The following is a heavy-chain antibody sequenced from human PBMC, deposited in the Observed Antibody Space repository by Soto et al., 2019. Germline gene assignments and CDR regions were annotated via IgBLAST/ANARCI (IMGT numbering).Heavy chain of an antibody. V-gene: IGHV5-51*01. CDR2: IYPGDSDT. J-gene: IGHJ5*02. D-gene: IGHD2-2*01. CDR3: ARGYCTTTICDPWFDP. CDR1: GYAFTSYW. Sequence: PGESLKISCTGSGYAFTSYWIAWVRQMPGKGLEWMGIIYPGDSDTRYSPSFQGQVTISADKFITTAYLQWSSLKASDTAMYYCARGYCTTTICDPWFDPWGQGTLVTVSS.